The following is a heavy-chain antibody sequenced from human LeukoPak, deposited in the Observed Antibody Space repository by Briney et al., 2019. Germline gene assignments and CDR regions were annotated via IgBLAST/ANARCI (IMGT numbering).Heavy chain of an antibody. CDR2: IYYSGNI. V-gene: IGHV4-59*01. J-gene: IGHJ6*03. CDR1: GGSISSFY. CDR3: ARDSADRSNYYNYYMDV. D-gene: IGHD3-16*02. Sequence: SETLSLTCTVSGGSISSFYWSWIRQPPGRGLEWIGYIYYSGNINYNPSLKSRVTISVDTSKNQFSLKLSSVTAADTAVYYCARDSADRSNYYNYYMDVWGKGTTVTVSS.